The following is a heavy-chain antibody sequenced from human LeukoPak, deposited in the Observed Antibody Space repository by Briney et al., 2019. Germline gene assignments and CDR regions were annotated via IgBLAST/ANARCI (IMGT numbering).Heavy chain of an antibody. Sequence: GGSLRLSCAASGFTFSSYWMSWVRQAPGKGLEWVANIKQHGSEQYYVDSVKGRFTISRDNAKNSLYLQMDSLRAEDTAVYYCATFASTARSFDYWGQGTLVTVST. CDR3: ATFASTARSFDY. CDR1: GFTFSSYW. V-gene: IGHV3-7*02. J-gene: IGHJ4*02. CDR2: IKQHGSEQ. D-gene: IGHD4-17*01.